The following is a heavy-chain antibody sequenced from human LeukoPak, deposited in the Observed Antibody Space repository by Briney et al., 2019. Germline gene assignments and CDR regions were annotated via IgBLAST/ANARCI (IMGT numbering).Heavy chain of an antibody. Sequence: SETLSLTCTVSGESINSFYWSWIRQPAGKGLEWIGRIYSSGSTNYSPSLKSRVSISVDTSKNQFSLRLSSVTAADTAVYYCARGGVLKSVDYWGQGTLVAVSS. CDR3: ARGGVLKSVDY. CDR2: IYSSGST. V-gene: IGHV4-4*07. D-gene: IGHD3-10*01. CDR1: GESINSFY. J-gene: IGHJ4*02.